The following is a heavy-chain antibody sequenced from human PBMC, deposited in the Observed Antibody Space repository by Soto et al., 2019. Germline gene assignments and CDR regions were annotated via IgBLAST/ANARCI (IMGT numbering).Heavy chain of an antibody. V-gene: IGHV3-7*01. Sequence: EVQLVESGGGLAQPGGSLRLSCAVSGFTFSSNWMNWVRQAPGKGLEWVANIKQDGSETYYVDSVKGRFTISRDNAKSSLYLQMNSLRAEDTAVYYCARDRGYCRGGTCYSVLDFWGQGTLLTVSS. CDR1: GFTFSSNW. CDR2: IKQDGSET. J-gene: IGHJ4*02. CDR3: ARDRGYCRGGTCYSVLDF. D-gene: IGHD2-15*01.